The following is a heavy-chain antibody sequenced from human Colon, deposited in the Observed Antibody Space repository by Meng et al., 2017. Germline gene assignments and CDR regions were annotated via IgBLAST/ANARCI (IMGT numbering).Heavy chain of an antibody. CDR2: INAGNGNT. CDR1: GYTFTNYY. D-gene: IGHD2-2*01. CDR3: ARTGCSSSSCYDY. J-gene: IGHJ4*02. Sequence: ASVKVSCKASGYTFTNYYMHWVRQAPGHGLEWMGWINAGNGNTKYSEKFQSRVTITRDTAASTAYMELSSLRSEDTAVYYCARTGCSSSSCYDYWGQGTLVTVSS. V-gene: IGHV1-3*01.